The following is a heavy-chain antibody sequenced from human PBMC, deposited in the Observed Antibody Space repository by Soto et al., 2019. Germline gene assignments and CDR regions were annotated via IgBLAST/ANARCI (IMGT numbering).Heavy chain of an antibody. Sequence: QVQLVESGGGVVQPGRSLRLSCAASGFTFSSYGMHWVRQAPGKGLEWVAGIWYDGSNKYYADSVKGRFTISRDNSKNSRYLQMNSLRAEDTAVYYCARDGYCSGGSCYSVPVFDYWGQGTLVTVSS. CDR1: GFTFSSYG. CDR3: ARDGYCSGGSCYSVPVFDY. J-gene: IGHJ4*02. V-gene: IGHV3-33*01. D-gene: IGHD2-15*01. CDR2: IWYDGSNK.